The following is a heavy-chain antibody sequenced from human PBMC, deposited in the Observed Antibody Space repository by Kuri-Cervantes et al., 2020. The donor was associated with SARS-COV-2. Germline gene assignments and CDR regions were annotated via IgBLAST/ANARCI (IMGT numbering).Heavy chain of an antibody. CDR3: ARDTKRGWFDP. CDR2: IWYDGSNK. CDR1: GFTFSSYG. V-gene: IGHV3-33*08. Sequence: GESLKISCAASGFTFSSYGMHWVRQAPGKGLEWVAVIWYDGSNKYYADSVKGRFTISRDNSKNTLYLQMNSLRAEDTAVYYCARDTKRGWFDPWGQGTLVTVSS. J-gene: IGHJ5*02.